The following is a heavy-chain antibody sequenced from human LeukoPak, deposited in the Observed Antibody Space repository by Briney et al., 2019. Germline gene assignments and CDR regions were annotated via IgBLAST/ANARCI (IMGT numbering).Heavy chain of an antibody. V-gene: IGHV3-33*01. CDR3: ARGDGYSFNYFDY. D-gene: IGHD5-24*01. CDR2: IWYDGSKK. CDR1: GFIFRNYG. Sequence: GGSLRLSCAASGFIFRNYGMNWVRQAPGKALEWVAVIWYDGSKKYYADSVKGRFTISRDNSKNILYLQMSSLRAEDTALYYCARGDGYSFNYFDYWGQGTLVAVSS. J-gene: IGHJ4*02.